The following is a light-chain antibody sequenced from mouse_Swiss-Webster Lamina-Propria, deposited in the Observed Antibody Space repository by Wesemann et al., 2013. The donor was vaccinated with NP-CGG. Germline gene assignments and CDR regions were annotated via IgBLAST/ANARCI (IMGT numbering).Light chain of an antibody. J-gene: IGKJ5*01. CDR1: SSVSY. CDR2: DTS. CDR3: QQWSSYPLT. Sequence: QIVLTQSPAIMSASPGEKVTMTCSASSSVSYMHWYQQKPGSSPKPWIYDTSNLASGVPVRFSGSGSGTSYSLTISRMEAEDAATYYCQQWSSYPLTFGAGTKLELK. V-gene: IGKV4-55*01.